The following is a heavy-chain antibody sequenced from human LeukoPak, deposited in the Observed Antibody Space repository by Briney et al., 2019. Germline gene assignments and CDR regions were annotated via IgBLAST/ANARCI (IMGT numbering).Heavy chain of an antibody. Sequence: PSQTLSLTCAVSGGSISSGGYYWSWIRQPPGKGLEWIGYIYYSGSTYYNPSLKSRVTISVDTSKNQFSLKLSSVTAADTAVYYCAREYSSSWYSRASSAKNYYYYYGMDVWGQGTTVTVSS. CDR2: IYYSGST. V-gene: IGHV4-30-4*01. CDR1: GGSISSGGYY. J-gene: IGHJ6*02. D-gene: IGHD6-13*01. CDR3: AREYSSSWYSRASSAKNYYYYYGMDV.